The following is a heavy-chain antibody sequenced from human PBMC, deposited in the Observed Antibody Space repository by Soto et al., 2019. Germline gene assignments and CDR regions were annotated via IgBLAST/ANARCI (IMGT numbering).Heavy chain of an antibody. Sequence: QVQLVESGGGVVQPGRSLRLSCAASRFTFSSYGMHWVRQAPGKGLEWVAVIWYDGSNKYYADSVKGRFTISRDNSKNTLYLQMNSLRAEDTGVYCCARWVDYGSGEGWFDPWGQGTLVTVSS. J-gene: IGHJ5*02. CDR3: ARWVDYGSGEGWFDP. CDR1: RFTFSSYG. D-gene: IGHD3-10*01. CDR2: IWYDGSNK. V-gene: IGHV3-33*01.